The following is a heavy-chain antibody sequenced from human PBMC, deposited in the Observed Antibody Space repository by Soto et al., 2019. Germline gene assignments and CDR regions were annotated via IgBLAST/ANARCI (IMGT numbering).Heavy chain of an antibody. V-gene: IGHV4-39*01. J-gene: IGHJ4*02. D-gene: IGHD3-10*01. Sequence: QLQLQESGPGLVKPSETLSLTCTVSGGSINNSSFYWGWVRQPPGKRLEWIGSIYYSGSAYYNPSPKSRLTIAVDTSKNQFSLNLSSVTAADTAVYFCARRPLVRGIIPYYFDSWGQGTLVTVSS. CDR1: GGSINNSSFY. CDR2: IYYSGSA. CDR3: ARRPLVRGIIPYYFDS.